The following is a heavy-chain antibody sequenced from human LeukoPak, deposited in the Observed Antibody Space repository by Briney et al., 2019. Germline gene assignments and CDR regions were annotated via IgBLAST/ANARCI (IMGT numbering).Heavy chain of an antibody. CDR3: AKERQTGDYFTSDR. Sequence: GGSLRLSCAASGFTFSNAWMSWVRQAPGKGLEWVGRIKSKTDGGTTDYAAPVKGRFTISRDDSKNTLYLQMNSLRGEDAAVYYCAKERQTGDYFTSDRWGQGTLVTVSS. CDR1: GFTFSNAW. D-gene: IGHD4-17*01. J-gene: IGHJ5*02. CDR2: IKSKTDGGTT. V-gene: IGHV3-15*01.